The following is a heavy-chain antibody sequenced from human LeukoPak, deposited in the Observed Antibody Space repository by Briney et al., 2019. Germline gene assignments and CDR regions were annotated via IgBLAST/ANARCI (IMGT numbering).Heavy chain of an antibody. CDR2: IIPIFGTA. CDR1: GGTFSSYA. J-gene: IGHJ4*02. V-gene: IGHV1-69*06. Sequence: WASVKVSCKASGGTFSSYAISWVRQAPGQGLEWMGGIIPIFGTANYAQKFQGRVTITADKSTSTAYMELSSLRSEDTAVYYCARGTDSSGYYVDYWGQGTLVTVSS. D-gene: IGHD3-22*01. CDR3: ARGTDSSGYYVDY.